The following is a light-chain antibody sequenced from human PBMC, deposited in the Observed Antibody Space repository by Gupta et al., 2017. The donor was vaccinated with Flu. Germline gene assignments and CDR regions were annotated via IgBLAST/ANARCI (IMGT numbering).Light chain of an antibody. CDR1: SSDVGGYMY. Sequence: QPALTPPPPPSGSPGQSITHPRPGASSDVGGYMYVSSYQQHPRKAPNPLIYQATPRPPGVPDRCSGGKAGNTAALTITGLQAEDEADYYCGSYAGSNTLVFGGGIKLTVL. CDR2: QAT. CDR3: GSYAGSNTLV. V-gene: IGLV2-8*01. J-gene: IGLJ2*01.